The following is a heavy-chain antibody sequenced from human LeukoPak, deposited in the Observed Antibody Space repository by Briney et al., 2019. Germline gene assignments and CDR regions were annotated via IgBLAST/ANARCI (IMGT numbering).Heavy chain of an antibody. Sequence: ASVTVSCKASGYTFTGYYMHWVRQAPGQGLEWMGWINPNSGGTNYAQKFQGRVTMTRDTSISTAYMELSRLRSDDTAVYYCARDLSGSYYSWYFDYWGQGTLVTVSS. V-gene: IGHV1-2*02. CDR2: INPNSGGT. J-gene: IGHJ4*02. CDR1: GYTFTGYY. D-gene: IGHD1-26*01. CDR3: ARDLSGSYYSWYFDY.